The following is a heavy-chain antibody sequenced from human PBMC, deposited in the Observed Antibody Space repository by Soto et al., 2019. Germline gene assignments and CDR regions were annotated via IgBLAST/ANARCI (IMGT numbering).Heavy chain of an antibody. V-gene: IGHV1-18*01. Sequence: ASVKVSCTASAYTFTNYGISWVRQAPGQGLEWMGWISAYNGNTKYAQKLQGRVTMTTDTSTSTAYMELRSLRSDDTAVYYCARGVGSGSYYNQYNWFDPWGQGTLVTVSS. D-gene: IGHD3-10*01. CDR1: AYTFTNYG. CDR3: ARGVGSGSYYNQYNWFDP. J-gene: IGHJ5*02. CDR2: ISAYNGNT.